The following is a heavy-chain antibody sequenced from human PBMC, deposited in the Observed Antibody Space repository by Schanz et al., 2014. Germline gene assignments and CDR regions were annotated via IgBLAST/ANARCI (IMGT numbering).Heavy chain of an antibody. CDR1: GYNITSND. J-gene: IGHJ4*02. CDR3: ARAFGGYDPAGALDY. Sequence: QVHLVQSGAEVKKPGASVKVSCKASGYNITSNDVTWVRQATGQGLEWMGWMNPNSGNTGYAQKFQGWVTMTRDTSISTAYMELSRLKSDDTAVYYCARAFGGYDPAGALDYWGQGTLXTVSS. V-gene: IGHV1-8*01. D-gene: IGHD5-12*01. CDR2: MNPNSGNT.